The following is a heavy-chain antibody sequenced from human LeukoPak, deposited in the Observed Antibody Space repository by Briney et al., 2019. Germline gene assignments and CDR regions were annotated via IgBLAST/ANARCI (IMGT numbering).Heavy chain of an antibody. CDR1: GFTFSSYS. CDR2: ISSSGSYI. D-gene: IGHD6-13*01. Sequence: GGSLRLSCAASGFTFSSYSMNWVRQAPGKGLEWVSSISSSGSYIYYADTVKGRFTISRDNAKNSLYLQMNSLRAEDTAVYYCARDPDSSSWTGNWFDPWGQGTLVTVSS. CDR3: ARDPDSSSWTGNWFDP. J-gene: IGHJ5*02. V-gene: IGHV3-21*01.